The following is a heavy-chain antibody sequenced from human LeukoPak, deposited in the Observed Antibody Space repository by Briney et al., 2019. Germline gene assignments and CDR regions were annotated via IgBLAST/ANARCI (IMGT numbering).Heavy chain of an antibody. CDR1: GFTFSSYS. J-gene: IGHJ4*02. CDR2: ISPSSSYI. Sequence: GGSLRLSCAASGFTFSSYSINWVRQAPGKGLEWVSSISPSSSYIYYADSVKGRFTISRDNAKNSLYLQMNSLRAEDTAVYYCAKGSNYHFDYWGQGTLVTVSS. D-gene: IGHD3-10*01. CDR3: AKGSNYHFDY. V-gene: IGHV3-21*01.